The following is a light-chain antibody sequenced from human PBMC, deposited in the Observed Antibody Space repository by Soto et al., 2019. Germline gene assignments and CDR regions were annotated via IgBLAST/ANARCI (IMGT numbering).Light chain of an antibody. CDR1: QSVSSN. J-gene: IGKJ4*01. CDR2: GAS. Sequence: EIVMTQSPATLSVSPGERATLSCRASQSVSSNVAWYQQKPGQAPRLLIYGASTRATGIPARFSGSGSGTEFTLTISSLQSEDCAVYYCQQYNNWLTFGGGTKVEIK. CDR3: QQYNNWLT. V-gene: IGKV3-15*01.